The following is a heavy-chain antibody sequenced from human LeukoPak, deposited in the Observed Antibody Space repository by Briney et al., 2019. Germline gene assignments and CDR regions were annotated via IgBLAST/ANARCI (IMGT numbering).Heavy chain of an antibody. CDR3: ASLVKYYDTWSGYPPFDY. D-gene: IGHD3-3*01. V-gene: IGHV1-69*13. CDR1: GGTFNNFA. J-gene: IGHJ4*02. CDR2: IIPMSGTA. Sequence: GASVKVSCKASGGTFNNFAISWVRQAPGQGLEWVGGIIPMSGTANYAQKFQGRVTITADESTSTAYMELSSLRSEDTAIYYCASLVKYYDTWSGYPPFDYWGQGTLVTVSS.